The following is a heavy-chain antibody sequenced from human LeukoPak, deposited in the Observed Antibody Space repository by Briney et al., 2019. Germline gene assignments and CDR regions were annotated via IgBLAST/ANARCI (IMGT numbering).Heavy chain of an antibody. CDR3: VREYCSNTSCYEIDY. Sequence: SETLSLTCTVSGGSISSYYWSWIRQPPGKGLEWIGYIYYSGSTNYNPSLKSRVTISVDTSKNQFSLKLSSVTAADTAVYYCVREYCSNTSCYEIDYWGQGTLVTVSS. J-gene: IGHJ4*02. D-gene: IGHD2-2*01. V-gene: IGHV4-59*12. CDR1: GGSISSYY. CDR2: IYYSGST.